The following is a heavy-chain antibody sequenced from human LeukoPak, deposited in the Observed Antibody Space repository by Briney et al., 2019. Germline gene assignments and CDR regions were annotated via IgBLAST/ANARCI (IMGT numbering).Heavy chain of an antibody. CDR1: GYTFTSYA. V-gene: IGHV1-2*02. CDR3: ARALSGYDSDAFDI. J-gene: IGHJ3*02. CDR2: INPNTGGT. D-gene: IGHD5-12*01. Sequence: ASVKVSCKASGYTFTSYAMNWVRQAPGQGLEWMGWINPNTGGTNYAQKFQGRVTMTRDTSISTAYMDLSRLRSDDTALYYCARALSGYDSDAFDIWGQGTMVTVSS.